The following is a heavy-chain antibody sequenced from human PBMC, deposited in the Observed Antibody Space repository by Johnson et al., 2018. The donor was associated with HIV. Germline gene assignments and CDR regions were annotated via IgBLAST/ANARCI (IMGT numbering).Heavy chain of an antibody. Sequence: QVQLVESGGGVVQPGRSLRLSCAASGFTFSSYAMHWVRQAPGKGLEWVAVISYNGIHVYYSDSVRGRFTISRDISKNTLYLQMGSLRAEDTALYYCARFLAGTAMVGDAFDIWGQGTMVTVSS. CDR3: ARFLAGTAMVGDAFDI. V-gene: IGHV3-30*14. CDR2: ISYNGIHV. D-gene: IGHD6-19*01. J-gene: IGHJ3*02. CDR1: GFTFSSYA.